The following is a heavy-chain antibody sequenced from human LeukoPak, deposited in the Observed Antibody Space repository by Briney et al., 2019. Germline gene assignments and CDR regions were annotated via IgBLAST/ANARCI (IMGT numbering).Heavy chain of an antibody. CDR3: AGSRVVTAPPADVAPHYGMDV. D-gene: IGHD2-21*02. V-gene: IGHV4-31*03. J-gene: IGHJ6*02. Sequence: SQTLSLTCTVSGGSISSGGYYWSWIRQHPGKGLEWIGYIYYSGSTYYNPSLKSRVTISVDTSKNQFSLKLSSVTAADTAVYYCAGSRVVTAPPADVAPHYGMDVWGQGTTVTVSS. CDR2: IYYSGST. CDR1: GGSISSGGYY.